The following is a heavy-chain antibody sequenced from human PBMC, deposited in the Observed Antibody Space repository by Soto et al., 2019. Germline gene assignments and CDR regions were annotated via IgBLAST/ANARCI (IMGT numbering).Heavy chain of an antibody. D-gene: IGHD6-6*01. CDR1: GGTFSSYA. J-gene: IGHJ6*02. Sequence: QVQLVQSGAEVKKPGSSVKVSCKASGGTFSSYAISWVRQAPGQGLEWMGGIIPIFGTANYAQKFQGRVTITADESTSTAYMELSSPRSEDTAVYYCAAGSSSSSAYYYGMDVWGQGTTVTVSS. CDR2: IIPIFGTA. CDR3: AAGSSSSSAYYYGMDV. V-gene: IGHV1-69*01.